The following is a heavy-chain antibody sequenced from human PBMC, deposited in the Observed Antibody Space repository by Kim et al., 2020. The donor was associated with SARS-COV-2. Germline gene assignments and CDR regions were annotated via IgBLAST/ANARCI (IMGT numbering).Heavy chain of an antibody. Sequence: GGSLRLSCAASGFTFSSYGMHWVRQAPGNGMEWVAVISYDGSNKYYADSVKGRFTIYRDNSKNTLYLQMNSLRAEDTAVYYCAKDRLTWELLYYFDYWGQGTLVTVSS. D-gene: IGHD1-26*01. V-gene: IGHV3-30*18. CDR2: ISYDGSNK. CDR3: AKDRLTWELLYYFDY. J-gene: IGHJ4*02. CDR1: GFTFSSYG.